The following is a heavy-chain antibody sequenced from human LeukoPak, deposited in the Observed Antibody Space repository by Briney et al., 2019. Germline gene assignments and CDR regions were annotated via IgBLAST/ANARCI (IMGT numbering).Heavy chain of an antibody. Sequence: SETLSLTCAVYGGSFSGYYWSWIRQPPGKGLEWTGEINHSGSTNYNPSLKSRVTISVDTSKNQFSLKLSSVTAADTAVYYCARGTVIAAAGSNWFDPWGQGTLVTVSS. CDR1: GGSFSGYY. D-gene: IGHD6-13*01. CDR3: ARGTVIAAAGSNWFDP. CDR2: INHSGST. V-gene: IGHV4-34*01. J-gene: IGHJ5*02.